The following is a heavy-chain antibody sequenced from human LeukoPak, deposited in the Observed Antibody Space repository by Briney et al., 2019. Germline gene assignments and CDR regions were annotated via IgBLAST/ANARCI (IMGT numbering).Heavy chain of an antibody. CDR1: GGSISSYY. D-gene: IGHD2-15*01. V-gene: IGHV4-59*01. J-gene: IGHJ6*03. CDR2: IYYSGST. Sequence: SETLSLTCTVSGGSISSYYWSWIRQPPGKGLEWIGYIYYSGSTNYNPSLKSRVTISVDTSKNQFSLKLSSVTAADTAVYYCARTTEGYGRGGSCYYYYYYMDVGGKGTTVTVSS. CDR3: ARTTEGYGRGGSCYYYYYYMDV.